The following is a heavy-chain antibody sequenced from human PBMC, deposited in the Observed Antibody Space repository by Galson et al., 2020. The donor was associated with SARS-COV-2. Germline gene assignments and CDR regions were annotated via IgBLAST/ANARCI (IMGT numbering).Heavy chain of an antibody. D-gene: IGHD6-6*01. V-gene: IGHV1-18*04. J-gene: IGHJ4*02. CDR2: ISPFNGNT. CDR1: GYLFATYE. CDR3: ARGYTRSPGVLDH. Sequence: GESLKISCKADGYLFATYEINWLRHAPGQGLEWMGWISPFNGNTNYAQHFQGRLTMTRDTSTSTTYMELRSLTSDDTAVYYCARGYTRSPGVLDHWGQGTPVTVSS.